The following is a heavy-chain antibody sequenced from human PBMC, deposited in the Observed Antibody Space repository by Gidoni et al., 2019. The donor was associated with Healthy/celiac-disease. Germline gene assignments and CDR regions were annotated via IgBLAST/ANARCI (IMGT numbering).Heavy chain of an antibody. CDR3: AKDPRGNYLFDY. V-gene: IGHV3-23*01. Sequence: EVQLLESGGGLVQPGGSLRLSCAASGFTFSSYAMSWVRQAPGKGLGWVSAISGRGGSTYYADSVKGRFTISRDNSKNTLYLQMNSLRAEDTAVYYCAKDPRGNYLFDYWGQGTLVTVSS. CDR2: ISGRGGST. CDR1: GFTFSSYA. D-gene: IGHD4-4*01. J-gene: IGHJ4*02.